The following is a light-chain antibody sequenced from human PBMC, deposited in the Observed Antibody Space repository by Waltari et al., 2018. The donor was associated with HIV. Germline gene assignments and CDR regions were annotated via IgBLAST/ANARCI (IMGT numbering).Light chain of an antibody. CDR2: EVT. CDR1: RSHVGNFNL. Sequence: HSAMNQPASVSGYPGQSIAIYCTGARSHVGNFNLVPWYQRHTGKAPKLIIFEVTRRPSWISNRFSGSKSGNTASLTISGLQAEDEADYYCCSYAVSPYVLGSGTKVTVL. CDR3: CSYAVSPYV. J-gene: IGLJ1*01. V-gene: IGLV2-23*02.